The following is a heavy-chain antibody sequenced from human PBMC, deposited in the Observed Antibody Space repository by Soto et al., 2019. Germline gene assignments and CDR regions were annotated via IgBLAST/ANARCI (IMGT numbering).Heavy chain of an antibody. CDR3: AKGHSDSFGNYDYFGMDV. D-gene: IGHD4-4*01. V-gene: IGHV3-23*01. CDR2: ITGAGGST. CDR1: GFTFDNYG. J-gene: IGHJ6*02. Sequence: GGSLRLSCAASGFTFDNYGMSWVRQAPGKGLEWIGAITGAGGSTYNADSVKGRFTISRDNSKKTVYLQVDSLRVEDTAVYYCAKGHSDSFGNYDYFGMDVWGQGTTVTVSS.